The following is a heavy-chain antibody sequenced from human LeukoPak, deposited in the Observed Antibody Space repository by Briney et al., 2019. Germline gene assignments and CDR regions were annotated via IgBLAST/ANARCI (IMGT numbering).Heavy chain of an antibody. CDR1: GFTFSDYA. CDR3: ARGPSSSWDY. CDR2: IKQDRSEK. J-gene: IGHJ4*02. D-gene: IGHD6-13*01. Sequence: PGGSLRLSCAASGFTFSDYAMNWVRQAPGKGLEWVANIKQDRSEKYYVDSVKGRFTISRDNGKNSLYLQMNSLRAEDTAVYYCARGPSSSWDYWGQGTLVTVSS. V-gene: IGHV3-7*01.